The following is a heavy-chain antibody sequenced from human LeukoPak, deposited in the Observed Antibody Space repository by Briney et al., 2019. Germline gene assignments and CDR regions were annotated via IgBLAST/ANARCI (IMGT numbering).Heavy chain of an antibody. V-gene: IGHV3-21*01. Sequence: GGSLRLSCVASGLIFSDAWMNWVRQAPGKGLEWVSSISSSSDYIYYVDSVKGRFTISRDNAKKSLYLQMNSLRAEDTAVYYCARGNIKFDYWGQGTLVTVSS. CDR1: GLIFSDAW. CDR3: ARGNIKFDY. CDR2: ISSSSDYI. J-gene: IGHJ4*02.